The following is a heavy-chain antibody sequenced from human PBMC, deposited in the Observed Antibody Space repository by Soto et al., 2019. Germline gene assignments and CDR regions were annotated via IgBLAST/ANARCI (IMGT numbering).Heavy chain of an antibody. V-gene: IGHV3-23*01. CDR1: GFTFNTYA. Sequence: EVQLLESGGGLVQPWGPLSLSCAASGFTFNTYAMSWVRQAPGKGLQWVSASLGSGGPTYYSDAVKGRFTVSRDNSQSTLYLIMDSLRVEDTAVYYCTKTTALAGWYGNPSGAFDYWGQGTLVAVSS. D-gene: IGHD6-19*01. CDR3: TKTTALAGWYGNPSGAFDY. CDR2: SLGSGGPT. J-gene: IGHJ4*02.